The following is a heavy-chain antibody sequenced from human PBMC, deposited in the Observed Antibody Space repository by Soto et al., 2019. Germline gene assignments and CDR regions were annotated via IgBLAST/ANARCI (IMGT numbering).Heavy chain of an antibody. D-gene: IGHD3-22*01. J-gene: IGHJ6*02. CDR3: ARELTMILDV. CDR2: ISAYNGNT. V-gene: IGHV1-18*04. Sequence: XSLKVSCKASAYTFTSYGISWVRQAPGQGLEWMGWISAYNGNTNYAQKLQGRVTMTTDTSTSTAYMELRSLRSDDTAVYYCARELTMILDVWGQGTTVTVSS. CDR1: AYTFTSYG.